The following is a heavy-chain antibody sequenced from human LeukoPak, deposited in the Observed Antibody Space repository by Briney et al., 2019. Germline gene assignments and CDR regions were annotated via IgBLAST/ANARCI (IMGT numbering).Heavy chain of an antibody. V-gene: IGHV1-69*13. CDR3: ARHVLRFLEWLLSHDAFDI. CDR1: GYTFTTYA. Sequence: PVKVSCKASGYTFTTYAISWVRQAPGQGLEWMGGIIPIFGTANYAQKFQGRVTITADESTSTAYMELSSLRSEDTAVYYCARHVLRFLEWLLSHDAFDIWGQGTMVTVSS. J-gene: IGHJ3*02. D-gene: IGHD3-3*01. CDR2: IIPIFGTA.